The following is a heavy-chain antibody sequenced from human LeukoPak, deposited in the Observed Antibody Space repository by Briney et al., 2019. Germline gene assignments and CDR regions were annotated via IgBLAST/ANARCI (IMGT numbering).Heavy chain of an antibody. CDR2: IYPGDSDT. J-gene: IGHJ5*02. D-gene: IGHD3-10*01. CDR3: ARLARFGETRRNWFDP. CDR1: GYSFTSYW. Sequence: GESLKISCKGSGYSFTSYWIGWVRQMPGKGLEWMGIIYPGDSDTRYSPSFQGQVTISADKSISTAYLQWSSLKASDTAMYYCARLARFGETRRNWFDPWGQGTLVTVSS. V-gene: IGHV5-51*01.